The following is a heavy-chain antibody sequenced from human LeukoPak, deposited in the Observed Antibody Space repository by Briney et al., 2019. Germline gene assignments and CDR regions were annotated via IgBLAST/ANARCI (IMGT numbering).Heavy chain of an antibody. Sequence: GASVKVSCKASGYTFTGYYIHWVRQAPGQGLEWMGWISAYNGNTNYAQKLQGRVTMTTDTSTSTAYMELRSLRSDDTAVYYCARAYCSGGSCYRGNWFDPWGQGTLVTVSS. CDR3: ARAYCSGGSCYRGNWFDP. CDR2: ISAYNGNT. CDR1: GYTFTGYY. V-gene: IGHV1-18*04. J-gene: IGHJ5*02. D-gene: IGHD2-15*01.